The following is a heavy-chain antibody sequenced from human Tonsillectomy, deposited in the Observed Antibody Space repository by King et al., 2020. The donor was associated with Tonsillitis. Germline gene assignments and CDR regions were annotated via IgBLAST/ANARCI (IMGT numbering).Heavy chain of an antibody. CDR3: ARGRRGDSGGYYKNLYWNY. CDR2: IYYSGST. CDR1: GGSISSYY. D-gene: IGHD3-22*01. V-gene: IGHV4-59*01. Sequence: QLQESGPGLVKPSETLSLTCTVSGGSISSYYWSWIRQPPGKGLEWIGYIYYSGSTNYNPSLKSRVTISVDPSKNQFSLQLSSVTAADTAVYYCARGRRGDSGGYYKNLYWNYWGQGTLVTVSS. J-gene: IGHJ4*02.